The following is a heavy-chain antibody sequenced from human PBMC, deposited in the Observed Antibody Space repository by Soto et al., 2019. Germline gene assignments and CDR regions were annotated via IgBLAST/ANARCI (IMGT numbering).Heavy chain of an antibody. D-gene: IGHD6-13*01. CDR3: AKVTKRAAAGRYEYYKYGMDV. V-gene: IGHV3-23*01. J-gene: IGHJ6*02. CDR1: GFAFGTYA. Sequence: GGSLGVSCASAGFAFGTYAMTWVRHAPGKGLDLVSVISGSGGSSYYAASVKGRFTISRDNSKNTLFLQMNGLRAEDTAVYYCAKVTKRAAAGRYEYYKYGMDVWGQGTTVTVSS. CDR2: ISGSGGSS.